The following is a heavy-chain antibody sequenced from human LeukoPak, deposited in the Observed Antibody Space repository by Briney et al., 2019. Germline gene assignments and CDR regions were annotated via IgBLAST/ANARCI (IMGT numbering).Heavy chain of an antibody. CDR1: GGSFSGYY. CDR2: INHSGST. V-gene: IGHV4-34*01. J-gene: IGHJ3*02. Sequence: SETLSLTCAVYGGSFSGYYWSWIRQPPGKGLEWIGEINHSGSTNYNPSLKGRVTISVDTSKNQFSLKLSSVTAADTAVYYCASFPKYYYDSSGRRAFDIWGQGTMVTVSS. D-gene: IGHD3-22*01. CDR3: ASFPKYYYDSSGRRAFDI.